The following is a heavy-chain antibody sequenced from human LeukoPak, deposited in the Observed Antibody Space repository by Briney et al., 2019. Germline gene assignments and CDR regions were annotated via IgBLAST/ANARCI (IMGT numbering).Heavy chain of an antibody. V-gene: IGHV1-46*01. J-gene: IGHJ4*02. D-gene: IGHD6-19*01. CDR1: GYIFTNYY. CDR3: ARVRGYSSGWGGKYFDY. Sequence: GASVKVSCKASGYIFTNYYIHWVRQAPGQGLEWMGIINPSGGSTNYAQKFQGRVTMTRDTSTSTVYMELSSLRSEDTAIYYCARVRGYSSGWGGKYFDYWGQGTLVTVSS. CDR2: INPSGGST.